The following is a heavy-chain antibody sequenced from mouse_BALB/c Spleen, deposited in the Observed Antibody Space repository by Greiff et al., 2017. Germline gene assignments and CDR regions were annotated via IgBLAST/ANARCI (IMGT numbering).Heavy chain of an antibody. V-gene: IGHV3-6*02. J-gene: IGHJ4*01. CDR1: GYSITSGYY. Sequence: DVQLQESGPGLVKPSQSLSLTCSVTGYSITSGYYWNWIRQFPGNKLEWMGYISYDGSNNYNPSLKNRISITRDTSKNQFFLKLNSVTTEDTATYYCARADGYGNPYAMDYWGQGTSVTVSS. D-gene: IGHD2-10*02. CDR3: ARADGYGNPYAMDY. CDR2: ISYDGSN.